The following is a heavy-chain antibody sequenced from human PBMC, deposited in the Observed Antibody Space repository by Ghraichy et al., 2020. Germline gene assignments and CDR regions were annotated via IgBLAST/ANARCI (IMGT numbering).Heavy chain of an antibody. V-gene: IGHV3-23*01. CDR3: AKFTHYYDSSTADY. D-gene: IGHD3-22*01. Sequence: GMGLEKVTAISGSGGSTYYADSVKGRFTISRDNSKNTLYLQMNSLRAEDTDVYYCAKFTHYYDSSTADYWCQG. CDR2: ISGSGGST. J-gene: IGHJ4*02.